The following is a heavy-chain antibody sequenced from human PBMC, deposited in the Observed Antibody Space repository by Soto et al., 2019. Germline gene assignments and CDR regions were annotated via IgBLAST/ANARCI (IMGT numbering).Heavy chain of an antibody. CDR2: IKQDGSEK. J-gene: IGHJ4*02. CDR1: GFTFSSYW. V-gene: IGHV3-7*01. CDR3: ARDSLFCSGGSCQDY. Sequence: EVQLVESGGGLVQPGGSQRLSCAASGFTFSSYWMSWVRQAPGKGLEWVANIKQDGSEKYYVDSVKGRFTISRDNAKNSLYLQMNSLRAEDTAVYYCARDSLFCSGGSCQDYWGQGTLVTVSS. D-gene: IGHD2-15*01.